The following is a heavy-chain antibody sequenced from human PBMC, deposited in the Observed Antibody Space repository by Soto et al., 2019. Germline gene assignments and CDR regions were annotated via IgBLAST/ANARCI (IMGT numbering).Heavy chain of an antibody. D-gene: IGHD3-3*01. Sequence: GGSLRLSCAASGFTFSSYAMSWVRQAPGKGLEWVSAISGSGGSTYYADSVKGRFTISRDNSKNPLYLQMNSLRAEDTAVYYCAKDFGSDFWSGYFYNYWGQGTLVTVSS. CDR2: ISGSGGST. V-gene: IGHV3-23*01. CDR3: AKDFGSDFWSGYFYNY. CDR1: GFTFSSYA. J-gene: IGHJ4*02.